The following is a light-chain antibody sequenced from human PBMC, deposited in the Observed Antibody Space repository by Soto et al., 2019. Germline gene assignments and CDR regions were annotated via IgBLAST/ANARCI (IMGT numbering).Light chain of an antibody. CDR1: QSISSW. CDR2: KAP. CDR3: QQYNSYPLT. Sequence: DIQMTQSPSTLSASVGDRVTITCRASQSISSWLAWYQQKPGKAPKLLIYKAPNLESGVPSRFSGSGSGTEFTLTISSLQPDDFASYYCQQYNSYPLTFGPGTKVDIK. J-gene: IGKJ3*01. V-gene: IGKV1-5*03.